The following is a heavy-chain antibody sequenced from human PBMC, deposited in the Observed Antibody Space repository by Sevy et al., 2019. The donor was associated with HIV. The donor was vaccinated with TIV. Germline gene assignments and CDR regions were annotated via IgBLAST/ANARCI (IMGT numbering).Heavy chain of an antibody. CDR3: AKAINLGCDGVNCYSYYYYFYGLDV. CDR1: GFVFNDHA. Sequence: GGSLRLSCAASGFVFNDHAMHWVRVVPGKGLEWVSGISWNSRNIGYAYSLKGRFTISRDDTGHSVYLEMHSLRPEDTDLYYCAKAINLGCDGVNCYSYYYYFYGLDVWGQGTTVTVSS. J-gene: IGHJ6*02. D-gene: IGHD2-21*01. CDR2: ISWNSRNI. V-gene: IGHV3-9*01.